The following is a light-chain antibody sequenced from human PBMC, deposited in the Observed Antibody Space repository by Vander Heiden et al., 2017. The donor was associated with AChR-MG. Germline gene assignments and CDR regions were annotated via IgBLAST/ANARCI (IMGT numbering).Light chain of an antibody. CDR1: QGISSY. CDR3: QQYDSYPRT. J-gene: IGKJ1*01. V-gene: IGKV1-8*01. CDR2: AAS. Sequence: AIRITQSPSSLSASTGDRVTITCRASQGISSYLAWYQQKPGKAPKLLIYAASTLQSGVPSRFSGSGSGKDFTLTSSCLQSEDFATYYCQQYDSYPRTFGQGTKVEIK.